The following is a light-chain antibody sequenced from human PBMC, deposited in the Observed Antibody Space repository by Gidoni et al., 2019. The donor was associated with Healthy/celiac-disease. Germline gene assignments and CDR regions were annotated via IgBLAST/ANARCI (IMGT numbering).Light chain of an antibody. CDR2: DAS. Sequence: AIQLTKSPSSLSASVGDRVTITCRASKAISSALAWYQQKPGKAPKLLNYDASRLESGVPSRFRGSGSWTAFTLTIRRLQPEDFATYYCQQFNSYPPPLPFGGGTKVEIK. CDR3: QQFNSYPPPLP. V-gene: IGKV1-13*02. CDR1: KAISSA. J-gene: IGKJ4*01.